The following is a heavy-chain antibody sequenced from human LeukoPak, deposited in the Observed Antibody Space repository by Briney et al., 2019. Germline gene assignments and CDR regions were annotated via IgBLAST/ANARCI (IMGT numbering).Heavy chain of an antibody. V-gene: IGHV1-69*05. Sequence: ASVKVSCKASGGTFSSYAISWMLQAPGQGLEWMGRIIPIFGTANYAQKFQGRVTITTDESTSTAYMELSSLRSEDTAVYYCAREVFIAAADYWYFDLWGRGTLVTVSS. CDR2: IIPIFGTA. D-gene: IGHD6-13*01. J-gene: IGHJ2*01. CDR3: AREVFIAAADYWYFDL. CDR1: GGTFSSYA.